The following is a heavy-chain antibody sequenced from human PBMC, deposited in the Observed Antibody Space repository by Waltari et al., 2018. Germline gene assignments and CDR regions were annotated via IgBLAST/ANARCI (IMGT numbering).Heavy chain of an antibody. CDR1: SGSISNYF. D-gene: IGHD2-15*01. V-gene: IGHV4-59*01. Sequence: QVQLQESGPGLVKPSETLSLTCTVSSGSISNYFWTWIRQAPGKGLEWIGYSYKSGTHYNPSLKSRVTISADASRNQFSLKLTSVTAADTAVYYCAKVGKYYYYGMDVWGQGTTVTVSS. CDR3: AKVGKYYYYGMDV. J-gene: IGHJ6*02. CDR2: SYKSGT.